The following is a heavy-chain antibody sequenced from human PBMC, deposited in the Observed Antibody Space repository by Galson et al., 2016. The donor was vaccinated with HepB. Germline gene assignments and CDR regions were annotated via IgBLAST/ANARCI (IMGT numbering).Heavy chain of an antibody. Sequence: TLSLTCTVSGDSFNSGSYHWTWLRQHPGKGLEFIGHISDSGNAYYNPSLKSRFSMSVDTSKNQFSLELTSVTAADTARYFCARDGSVWGPLDSWAKGILVTVSS. V-gene: IGHV4-31*03. J-gene: IGHJ4*02. D-gene: IGHD7-27*01. CDR2: ISDSGNA. CDR1: GDSFNSGSYH. CDR3: ARDGSVWGPLDS.